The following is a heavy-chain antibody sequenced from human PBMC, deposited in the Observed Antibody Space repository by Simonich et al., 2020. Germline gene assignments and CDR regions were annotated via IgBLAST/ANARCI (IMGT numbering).Heavy chain of an antibody. CDR1: GYTFTGSY. Sequence: QVQLVQSGAEVKKPGASVKVSCKASGYTFTGSYMHWVRQAPGQGLEWMGRRNPESGGQKYAKKFQGRANMTRDTSISTAYMELSRLRSDDTAVYYCARDGGNCSGGSCYWYFDLWGRGTLVTVSS. CDR3: ARDGGNCSGGSCYWYFDL. D-gene: IGHD2-15*01. CDR2: RNPESGGQ. V-gene: IGHV1-2*02. J-gene: IGHJ2*01.